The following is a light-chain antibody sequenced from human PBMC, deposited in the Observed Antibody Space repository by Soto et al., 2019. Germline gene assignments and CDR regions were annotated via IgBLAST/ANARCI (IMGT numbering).Light chain of an antibody. V-gene: IGKV3-20*01. CDR1: QSVRSN. CDR2: DAS. CDR3: QVYGTSSKT. J-gene: IGKJ1*01. Sequence: DIVMTQSPATLSVSPGERATLSCRASQSVRSNLAWYQHKPGQAPRLLIYDASSRATGIPDRFSGSGSGTDFTLTISRLEPEDFAVYFCQVYGTSSKTFGQGTKVDIK.